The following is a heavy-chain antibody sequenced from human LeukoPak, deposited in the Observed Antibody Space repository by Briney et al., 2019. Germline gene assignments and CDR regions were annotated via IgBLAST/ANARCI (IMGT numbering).Heavy chain of an antibody. CDR3: ARSCGGDCYTDY. Sequence: TSETLSLTCTVSGGSISSYYWSGIRQPPGKGLEWIGYIYYSGSTNYNPSLKSRVTISVDTSKNQFSLKLSSVTAADTAVYYCARSCGGDCYTDYWGQGTLVTVYS. CDR1: GGSISSYY. D-gene: IGHD2-21*02. CDR2: IYYSGST. J-gene: IGHJ4*02. V-gene: IGHV4-59*01.